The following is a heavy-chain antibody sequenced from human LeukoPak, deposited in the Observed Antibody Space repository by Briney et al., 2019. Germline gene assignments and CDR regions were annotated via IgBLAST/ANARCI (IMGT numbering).Heavy chain of an antibody. V-gene: IGHV3-30-3*01. CDR1: GFTFSSYA. CDR2: ISYDGSNK. Sequence: GGSLRLSCAASGFTFSSYAMHWVRQAPGKGLEWVAVISYDGSNKYYADSVKGRFTISRDNSKNTQYLQMNSLRAEDTAVYYCARDRDVVVVASSDAFDIWGQGTMVTVSS. D-gene: IGHD2-15*01. CDR3: ARDRDVVVVASSDAFDI. J-gene: IGHJ3*02.